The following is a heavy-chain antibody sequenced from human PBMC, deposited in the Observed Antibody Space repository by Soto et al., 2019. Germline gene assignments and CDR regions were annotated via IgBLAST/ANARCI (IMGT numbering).Heavy chain of an antibody. V-gene: IGHV1-69*13. CDR1: GGTFSGYA. CDR2: IIPIFGTA. CDR3: ARDPARRYYFDY. J-gene: IGHJ4*02. Sequence: GASVKVSCKASGGTFSGYAISWVRQAPGQGLEWMGGIIPIFGTANYAQKFQGRVTITADESTSTAYMELSSLRSEDTAVYYCARDPARRYYFDYWGQGTLVTVSS.